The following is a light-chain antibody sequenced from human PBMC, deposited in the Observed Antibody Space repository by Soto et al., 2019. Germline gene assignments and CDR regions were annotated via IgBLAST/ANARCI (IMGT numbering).Light chain of an antibody. J-gene: IGLJ1*01. Sequence: QSALTQPRSVSGSPGQSVSISCTGTSXDVGRYSYVSWYQQHPGKAPKLMIYDVSERPSGVPDRFSGSKSGNTASLTISGLPAEDEADYSCCSYAGTYTGVFGTGTKATVL. CDR2: DVS. V-gene: IGLV2-11*01. CDR3: CSYAGTYTGV. CDR1: SXDVGRYSY.